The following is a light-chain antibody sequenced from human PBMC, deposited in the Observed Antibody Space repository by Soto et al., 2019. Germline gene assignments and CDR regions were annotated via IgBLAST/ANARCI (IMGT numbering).Light chain of an antibody. CDR2: VNI. CDR1: SSNIGAGYD. V-gene: IGLV1-40*01. CDR3: QSYYSSLSVI. Sequence: QPVLTQPPSVSGAPGQTITISCTGDSSNIGAGYDVHWYQQLPGTAPKLLIYVNINRPSGVPDRFSASRSASSASLAITGLQAEDEADYYCQSYYSSLSVIFGGGTKLTVL. J-gene: IGLJ2*01.